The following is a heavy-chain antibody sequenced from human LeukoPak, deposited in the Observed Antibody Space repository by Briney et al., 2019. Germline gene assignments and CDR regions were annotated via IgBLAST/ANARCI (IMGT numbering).Heavy chain of an antibody. D-gene: IGHD2-15*01. Sequence: SVKVSCKASGFTFTSSAMRWVRQARGQRLEWIGWIVVGSGNTNYAQKFQERVTITRDMSTSTAYMELSSLRSEDTAVYYCAADTAPYCSGGSCHVGWGQGTLVTVSS. J-gene: IGHJ4*02. CDR2: IVVGSGNT. CDR1: GFTFTSSA. V-gene: IGHV1-58*02. CDR3: AADTAPYCSGGSCHVG.